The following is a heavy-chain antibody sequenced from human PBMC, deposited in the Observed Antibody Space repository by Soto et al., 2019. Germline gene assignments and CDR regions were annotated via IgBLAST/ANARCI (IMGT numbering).Heavy chain of an antibody. Sequence: TSETLSLTCTVSGGSISSGDYYWSWIRQPPGKGLEWIGYIYYSGSTYYNPSLKSRVTISVDTSKNQFSLKLSSVTAADTAVYYCARDRANSGYDLCWFDPWGQGTLVTAPQ. V-gene: IGHV4-30-4*01. CDR1: GGSISSGDYY. D-gene: IGHD5-12*01. CDR2: IYYSGST. J-gene: IGHJ5*02. CDR3: ARDRANSGYDLCWFDP.